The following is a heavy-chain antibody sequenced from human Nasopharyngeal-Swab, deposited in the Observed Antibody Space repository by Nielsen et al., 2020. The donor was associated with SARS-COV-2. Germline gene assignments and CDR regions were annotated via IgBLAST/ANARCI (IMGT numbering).Heavy chain of an antibody. CDR3: ARDRSQYDILTGYPYYFDY. V-gene: IGHV1-69*06. J-gene: IGHJ4*02. Sequence: SVKASCKASGGTFSSYAISWVRQAPGQGLEWMGGIIPIFGTANYAQKFQGRVTITADKSTSTAYMELSSLRSEDTAVYYCARDRSQYDILTGYPYYFDYWGQGTLVTVSS. CDR1: GGTFSSYA. CDR2: IIPIFGTA. D-gene: IGHD3-9*01.